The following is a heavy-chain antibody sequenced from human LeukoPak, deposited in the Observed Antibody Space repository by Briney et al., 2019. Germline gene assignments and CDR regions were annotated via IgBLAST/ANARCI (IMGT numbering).Heavy chain of an antibody. CDR2: IRCKAYGGTT. CDR1: GFTFGDYA. Sequence: GGSLRLSCTGSGFTFGDYAMNWVRQAPGKGLEWVGFIRCKAYGGTTEYAASVKGRFTISRDDSKSIAYLQMNSLKTEDTAVYYCTRVLSGGGCIDYWGQGTLVTVSP. CDR3: TRVLSGGGCIDY. J-gene: IGHJ4*02. V-gene: IGHV3-49*04. D-gene: IGHD3-16*01.